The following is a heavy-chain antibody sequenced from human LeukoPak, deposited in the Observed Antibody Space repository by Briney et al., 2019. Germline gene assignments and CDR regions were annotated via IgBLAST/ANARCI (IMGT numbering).Heavy chain of an antibody. J-gene: IGHJ4*02. CDR1: GGSISSYY. Sequence: SETLSLTCTVSGGSISSYYWSWIRQPPGKGLEWIGYIYYSGSTNYNPSLKSRVTISVDTSKNQFSLKLSSVTAADTAVYYCARHGYSYGYDYYFDYWGQGTLVTVSS. CDR3: ARHGYSYGYDYYFDY. CDR2: IYYSGST. V-gene: IGHV4-59*08. D-gene: IGHD5-18*01.